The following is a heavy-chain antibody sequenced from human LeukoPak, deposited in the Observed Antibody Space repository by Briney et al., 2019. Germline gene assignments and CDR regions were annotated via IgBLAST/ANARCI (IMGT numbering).Heavy chain of an antibody. CDR2: INPNSGGT. D-gene: IGHD3-22*01. V-gene: IGHV1-2*02. Sequence: ASVKVSCKASGYTFTGYYMHWVRRAPGQGLEWMGWINPNSGGTNYAQKFQGRVTMTRDTSISTAYMELSRLRSDDTAVYYCARDLQSSSGYYYVVGYWGQGTLVTVSS. CDR3: ARDLQSSSGYYYVVGY. CDR1: GYTFTGYY. J-gene: IGHJ4*02.